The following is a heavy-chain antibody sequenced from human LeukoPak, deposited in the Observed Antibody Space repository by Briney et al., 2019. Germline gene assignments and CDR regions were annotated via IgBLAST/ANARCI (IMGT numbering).Heavy chain of an antibody. D-gene: IGHD3-10*01. Sequence: SETLSLTCAVYGGSFSGYYWSWIRQPPGKGLEWIGEINHSGSTNYNPSPKSRVTISVDTSKNQFSLKLSSVTAADTAVYYCARWGTYYGYIKTGSFDYWGQGTLVTVSS. J-gene: IGHJ4*02. V-gene: IGHV4-34*01. CDR3: ARWGTYYGYIKTGSFDY. CDR1: GGSFSGYY. CDR2: INHSGST.